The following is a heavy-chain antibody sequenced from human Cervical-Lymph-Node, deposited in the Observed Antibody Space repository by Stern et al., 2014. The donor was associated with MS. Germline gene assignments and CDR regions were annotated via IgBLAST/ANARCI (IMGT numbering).Heavy chain of an antibody. J-gene: IGHJ6*02. V-gene: IGHV4-30-2*01. CDR2: ISHSGSS. CDR3: ARSNFYYAMDV. Sequence: VQLLESGSGLVKPSQTLSLSCAVSGGSISSGGYSWSWIRQPPGGGLEWIGHISHSGSSYYDPSLKSRVTISGDRSKNQFSLKLSSVTAADTAVYFCARSNFYYAMDVWGQGTTVIVSS. CDR1: GGSISSGGYS.